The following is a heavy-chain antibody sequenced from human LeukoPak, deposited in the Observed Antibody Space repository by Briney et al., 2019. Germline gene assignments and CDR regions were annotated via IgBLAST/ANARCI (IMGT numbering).Heavy chain of an antibody. Sequence: ASVKVSCKASGFTFTSSVIQWVRQARGQRLEWIGWINPNSGGTNYAQKFQGRVTMTRDTSISTAYMELSELRSDDTAVYYCAGQKDPRPIDYWGQGTLITVSS. CDR3: AGQKDPRPIDY. V-gene: IGHV1-2*02. J-gene: IGHJ4*02. CDR1: GFTFTSSV. CDR2: INPNSGGT.